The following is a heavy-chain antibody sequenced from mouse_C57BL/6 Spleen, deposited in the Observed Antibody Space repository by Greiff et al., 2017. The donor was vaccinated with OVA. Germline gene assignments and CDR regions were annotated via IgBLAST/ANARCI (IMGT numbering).Heavy chain of an antibody. V-gene: IGHV5-9-1*02. CDR2: ISSGGDYI. D-gene: IGHD2-4*01. J-gene: IGHJ4*01. CDR1: GFTFSSYA. CDR3: TRDRGDYDDYAMDY. Sequence: EVKLVESGEGLVKPGGSLKLSCAASGFTFSSYAMSWVRQTPEKRLEWVAYISSGGDYIYYADTVKGRFTISRDNARNTLYLQMSSLKSEDTAMYYCTRDRGDYDDYAMDYWGQGTSVTVSS.